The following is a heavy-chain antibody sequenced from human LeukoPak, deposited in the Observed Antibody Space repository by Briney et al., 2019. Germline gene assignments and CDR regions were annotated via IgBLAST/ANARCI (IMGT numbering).Heavy chain of an antibody. CDR3: ARGIREATIYFDY. CDR2: INPNSGGT. J-gene: IGHJ4*02. D-gene: IGHD5-12*01. V-gene: IGHV1-2*04. Sequence: GASVKVSCKASGYTFINYDINWVRQAPGQGLEWMGWINPNSGGTNYAQKFQGWVTMTRDTSISTAYMELSRLRSDDTAVYYCARGIREATIYFDYWGQGTLVTVSS. CDR1: GYTFINYD.